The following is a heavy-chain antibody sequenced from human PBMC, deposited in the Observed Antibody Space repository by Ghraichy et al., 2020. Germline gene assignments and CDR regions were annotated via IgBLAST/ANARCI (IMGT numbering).Heavy chain of an antibody. J-gene: IGHJ4*02. CDR1: GFTFSSYS. D-gene: IGHD3-10*01. CDR2: ISSTSTYI. CDR3: ARVLPGTYYYFDY. Sequence: GGSLRLSCAASGFTFSSYSINWVRQAPGKGLEWVSSISSTSTYIYYADSVKGRFTISRDNAQNSLYLQLNSLGAEDTAVYFCARVLPGTYYYFDYWGQGTLVTVSS. V-gene: IGHV3-21*01.